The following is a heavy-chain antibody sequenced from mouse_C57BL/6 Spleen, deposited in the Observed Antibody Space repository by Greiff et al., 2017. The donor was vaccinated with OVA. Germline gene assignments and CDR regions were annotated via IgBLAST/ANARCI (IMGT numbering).Heavy chain of an antibody. CDR3: ARRDSSGYDAMDY. D-gene: IGHD3-2*02. CDR1: GFTFSDYG. CDR2: ISSGSSTI. V-gene: IGHV5-17*01. J-gene: IGHJ4*01. Sequence: DVMLVESGGGLVKPGGSLKLSCAASGFTFSDYGMHWVRQAPEKGLEWVAYISSGSSTIYYADTVKGRFTISRDNAKNTLFLQMTSLRSEDTAMYYCARRDSSGYDAMDYWGQGTSVTVSS.